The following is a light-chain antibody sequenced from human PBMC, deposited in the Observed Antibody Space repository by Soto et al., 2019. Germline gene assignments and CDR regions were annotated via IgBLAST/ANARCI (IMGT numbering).Light chain of an antibody. J-gene: IGKJ4*01. CDR2: DAS. CDR3: QQYNRYPVT. CDR1: QSISSW. Sequence: DIQMTQSPSTLSASVGDRVTITCRASQSISSWLAWYQQRPGRAPEVLIYDASSLESGVPSRFSGSGSGTEFTLTISSLQPDDFATYYCQQYNRYPVTFGGGTKVDIK. V-gene: IGKV1-5*01.